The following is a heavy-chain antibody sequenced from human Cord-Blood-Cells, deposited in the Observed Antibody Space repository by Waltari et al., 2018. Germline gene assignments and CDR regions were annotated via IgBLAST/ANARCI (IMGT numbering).Heavy chain of an antibody. D-gene: IGHD5-12*01. J-gene: IGHJ4*02. V-gene: IGHV4-30-4*08. CDR2: IYYSGST. CDR1: GGPISSGDYY. CDR3: ARGRGGYSGYDDY. Sequence: QVQLQESGPGLVKPSQTLSLTCTVSGGPISSGDYYWSRIRQPPGKGLEWIGYIYYSGSTYYNPSLKSRVTISVDTSKNQFSLKLSSVTAADTAVYYCARGRGGYSGYDDYWGQGTLVTVSS.